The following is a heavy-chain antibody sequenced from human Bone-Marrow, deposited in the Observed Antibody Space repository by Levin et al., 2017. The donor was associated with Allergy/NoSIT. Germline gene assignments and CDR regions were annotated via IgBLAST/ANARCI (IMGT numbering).Heavy chain of an antibody. D-gene: IGHD5/OR15-5a*01. CDR1: GGSISSSSYY. J-gene: IGHJ4*02. V-gene: IGHV4-39*01. Sequence: SETLSLTCTVSGGSISSSSYYWGWIRQPPGKGLEWIGSIYYSGSTYYNPSLKSRVTISVDTSKNQFSLKLSSVTAADTAVYYCARCLPAQFDYWGQGTLVTVSS. CDR2: IYYSGST. CDR3: ARCLPAQFDY.